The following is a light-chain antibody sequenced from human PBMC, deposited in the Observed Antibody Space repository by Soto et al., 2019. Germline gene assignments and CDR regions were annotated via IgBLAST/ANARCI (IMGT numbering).Light chain of an antibody. CDR1: QTINNW. Sequence: DVQMTQSPSTLSASVGDRVTLTWRASQTINNWLAWYQQRPGKATKLLIYKASNLESGVPSRLTGSGSGTELTLTISSLQPDDFATYYCQQYNSWTFGKGNKVDIK. CDR2: KAS. V-gene: IGKV1-5*03. CDR3: QQYNSWT. J-gene: IGKJ1*01.